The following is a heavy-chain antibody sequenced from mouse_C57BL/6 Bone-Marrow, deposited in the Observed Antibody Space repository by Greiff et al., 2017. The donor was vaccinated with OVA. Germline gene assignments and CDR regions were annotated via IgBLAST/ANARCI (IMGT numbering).Heavy chain of an antibody. Sequence: QVQLQQPGAELVKPGASVKMSCKASGYTFTSYWITWVKQRPGRGLEWIGDIYPGSGSTNYNEKFKSKATLTVDTSSSTAYMQLSSLTSEDSAVYYCVPFYYYGSSFDYWGQGTTLTVSS. V-gene: IGHV1-55*01. CDR1: GYTFTSYW. CDR3: VPFYYYGSSFDY. D-gene: IGHD1-1*01. CDR2: IYPGSGST. J-gene: IGHJ2*01.